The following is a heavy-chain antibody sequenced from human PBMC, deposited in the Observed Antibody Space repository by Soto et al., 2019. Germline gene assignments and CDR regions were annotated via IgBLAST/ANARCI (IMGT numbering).Heavy chain of an antibody. J-gene: IGHJ4*02. V-gene: IGHV1-46*01. D-gene: IGHD3-22*01. CDR1: GYTFTSYY. CDR3: ARDWIPAYYDSSGYYGLPGY. CDR2: INPSGGNT. Sequence: ASVKLSCKASGYTFTSYYMHWVRQAPGQGLEWMGVINPSGGNTNYPQKFQGRVTMTTDTSTSTAYMELRSLRSDDTAVYYCARDWIPAYYDSSGYYGLPGYWGQGTLVNVSS.